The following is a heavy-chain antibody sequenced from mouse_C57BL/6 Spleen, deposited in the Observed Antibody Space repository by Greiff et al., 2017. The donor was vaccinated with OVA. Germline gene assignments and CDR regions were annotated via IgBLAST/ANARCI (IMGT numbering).Heavy chain of an antibody. V-gene: IGHV1-50*01. J-gene: IGHJ2*01. CDR2: IDPSDSYT. Sequence: VQLQQPGAELVKPGASVKLSCKASGYTFTSYWMQWVKQRPGQGLEWIGEIDPSDSYTNYNQKFKGKATLTVDTSSSTAYMQLSSLTSEDSAVYYCARRANSCDYWGQGTTLTVSS. CDR3: ARRANSCDY. CDR1: GYTFTSYW.